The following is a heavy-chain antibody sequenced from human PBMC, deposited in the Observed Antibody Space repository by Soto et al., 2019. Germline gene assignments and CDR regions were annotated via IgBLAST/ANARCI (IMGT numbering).Heavy chain of an antibody. Sequence: PSETLSLTCAVSGGSISSGGYSWSWIRQPPGKGLEWIGYIYHSGSTYYNPSLKSRVTISVDRSKNQFSLKLSSVTAADTAVYYCARRDVAAAGSVWFDPWGQRTLVTVS. CDR1: GGSISSGGYS. V-gene: IGHV4-30-2*01. CDR3: ARRDVAAAGSVWFDP. D-gene: IGHD6-13*01. J-gene: IGHJ5*02. CDR2: IYHSGST.